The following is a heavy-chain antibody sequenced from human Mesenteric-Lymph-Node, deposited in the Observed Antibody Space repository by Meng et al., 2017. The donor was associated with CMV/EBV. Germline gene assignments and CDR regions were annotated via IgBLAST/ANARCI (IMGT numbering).Heavy chain of an antibody. V-gene: IGHV1-46*01. CDR2: INPSGDAHT. D-gene: IGHD3-10*01. CDR3: ARDAGRSSNWFDP. CDR1: GYTFTGHY. J-gene: IGHJ5*02. Sequence: ASVKVSCKASGYTFTGHYMHWVRQAPGQGLEWMGIINPSGDAHTSYAQKFQGRVTMTRDTSTSTLYMELSGLRSEDTAVYYCARDAGRSSNWFDPWGQGTLVTVSS.